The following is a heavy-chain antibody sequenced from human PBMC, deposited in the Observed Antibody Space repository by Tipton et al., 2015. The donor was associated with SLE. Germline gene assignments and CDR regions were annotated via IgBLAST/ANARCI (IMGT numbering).Heavy chain of an antibody. CDR2: IYYSWRT. V-gene: IGHV4-59*08. J-gene: IGHJ4*02. Sequence: TLSLTCTVSGGSISSYYWSWIRQPPGKGLEWIGYIYYSWRTYYNPSRKSRVTIAVDTSKNQFSLKLSSVTAADTAVYYCARGDYSNYVFDYWGQGTLVTVSS. D-gene: IGHD4-11*01. CDR3: ARGDYSNYVFDY. CDR1: GGSISSYY.